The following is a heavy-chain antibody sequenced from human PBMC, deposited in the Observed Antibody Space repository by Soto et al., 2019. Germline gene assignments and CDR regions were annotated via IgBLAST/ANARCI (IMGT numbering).Heavy chain of an antibody. Sequence: PGGSLRLSCAASGFTFSSYAMSWVRQAPGKGLEWVSAISGSGGSTYYADSVKGRFTISRDNSKNTLYLQMNSLRAEDTAVYYCAKDPKTNWNDEYYFDYWGQGALVTVSS. CDR2: ISGSGGST. CDR3: AKDPKTNWNDEYYFDY. CDR1: GFTFSSYA. V-gene: IGHV3-23*01. J-gene: IGHJ4*02. D-gene: IGHD1-1*01.